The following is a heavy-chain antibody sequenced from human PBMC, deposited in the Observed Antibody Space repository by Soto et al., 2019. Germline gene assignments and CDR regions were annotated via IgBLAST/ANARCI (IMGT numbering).Heavy chain of an antibody. V-gene: IGHV4-34*01. CDR3: ARMTTVTTRYFDY. D-gene: IGHD4-4*01. CDR1: GGSFSGYY. CDR2: SKHSGST. J-gene: IGHJ4*02. Sequence: QVQLQQWGAGLLKPSETLSLTCAVYGGSFSGYYWSWIRQPPGKGLEWIGESKHSGSTNYNPSFKRRVTISVDTSKNQFSMKLSSVTSADTAVYYCARMTTVTTRYFDYWGQGTLVTVSS.